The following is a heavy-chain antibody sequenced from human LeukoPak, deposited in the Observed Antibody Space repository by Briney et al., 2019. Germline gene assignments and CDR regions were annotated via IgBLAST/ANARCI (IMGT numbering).Heavy chain of an antibody. CDR3: TRDRALNIRAYDI. Sequence: GGSLRLSCAASGFTLSGDNMNWVRQALGKGLEWVSFISNSGNFIKYADSVKGRFAISRDNAKNSLYLQMNSLRAEDTAMYFCTRDRALNIRAYDIWGQGTLVTVSS. CDR1: GFTLSGDN. D-gene: IGHD3-10*01. V-gene: IGHV3-21*01. CDR2: ISNSGNFI. J-gene: IGHJ3*02.